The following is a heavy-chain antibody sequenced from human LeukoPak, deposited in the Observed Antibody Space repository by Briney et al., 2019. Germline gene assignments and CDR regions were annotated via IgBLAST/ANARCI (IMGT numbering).Heavy chain of an antibody. D-gene: IGHD7-27*01. CDR3: ARGAPDWGSDYFDY. CDR1: GYTFTSYA. CDR2: INTNTGNP. J-gene: IGHJ4*02. Sequence: ASVKVSCKASGYTFTSYAMNWVRQAPGQGLEWMGWINTNTGNPTYAQGFTGRFVFSLDTSVSTAYLQISSLKAEDTAVYYCARGAPDWGSDYFDYWGQGTLVTVSS. V-gene: IGHV7-4-1*02.